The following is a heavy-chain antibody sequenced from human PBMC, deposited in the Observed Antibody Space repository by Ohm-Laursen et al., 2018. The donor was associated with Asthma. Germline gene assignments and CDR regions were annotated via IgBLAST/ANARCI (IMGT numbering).Heavy chain of an antibody. V-gene: IGHV3-33*08. CDR2: IWYDGSNK. J-gene: IGHJ4*02. CDR1: GFNFGTYG. CDR3: ARDVMEWYLPAFDY. D-gene: IGHD3-3*01. Sequence: SLRLSCAASGFNFGTYGMHWVRQAPGKGPEWVAVIWYDGSNKYYADSVNGRFTVSRDDSKNTLYLQMNSLRPDDTAVYYCARDVMEWYLPAFDYWGQGTLVTVSS.